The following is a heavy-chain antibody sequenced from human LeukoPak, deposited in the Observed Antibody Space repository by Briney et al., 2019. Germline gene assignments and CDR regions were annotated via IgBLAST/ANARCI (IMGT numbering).Heavy chain of an antibody. V-gene: IGHV4-59*01. CDR2: IYYSGST. J-gene: IGHJ4*02. CDR1: GGSISSYY. Sequence: SETLSLTCTVSGGSISSYYWSWIRQPPGKGLEWIGYIYYSGSTYYKPSLKSRVTISVDTSKNQFSLKLSSVTAADTAVYYCARDGGSDQYYFDNWGQGTLVTVSS. D-gene: IGHD6-19*01. CDR3: ARDGGSDQYYFDN.